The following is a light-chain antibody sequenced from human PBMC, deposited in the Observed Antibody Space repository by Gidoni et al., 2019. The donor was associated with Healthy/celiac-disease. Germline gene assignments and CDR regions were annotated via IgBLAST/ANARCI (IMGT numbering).Light chain of an antibody. CDR2: KAS. CDR1: HSISSW. V-gene: IGKV1-5*03. J-gene: IGKJ1*01. CDR3: QQYNSYPWT. Sequence: DIQMTQSPSTLSASVGDRVTITCRASHSISSWLEWYQQKPGKAPKLLIYKASSLESGVPSRFSGSGSGTEFTLTISSLQPDDFATYYCQQYNSYPWTFGQGTKVEIK.